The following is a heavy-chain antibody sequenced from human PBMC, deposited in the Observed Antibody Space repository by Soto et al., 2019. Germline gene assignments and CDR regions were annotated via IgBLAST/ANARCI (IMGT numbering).Heavy chain of an antibody. D-gene: IGHD6-6*01. V-gene: IGHV1-69*13. J-gene: IGHJ6*01. CDR1: GGTFSSYA. CDR3: ARAIEPFHSSSSKYYFYGMDV. CDR2: IIPIFGTA. Sequence: SVKVSCNASGGTFSSYAISWVRQAPGQGLEWMGGIIPIFGTANYAQKFQGRVTITADESTSTAYMELSSLRSEDTAVYYCARAIEPFHSSSSKYYFYGMDVWGQGTTVPAS.